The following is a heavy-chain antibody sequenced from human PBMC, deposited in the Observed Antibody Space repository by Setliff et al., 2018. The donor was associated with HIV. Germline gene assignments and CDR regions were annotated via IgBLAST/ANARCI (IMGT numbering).Heavy chain of an antibody. CDR3: ARAAASKNIRGEYYFDY. D-gene: IGHD3-16*01. J-gene: IGHJ4*02. Sequence: ASVKVSCKASGYTFTSYHLHWVRQAPGQRLEWMGWINAGNGDTKYSQKFQGRVTITRDTSTSTVYMELSSLRSEDMAVYYCARAAASKNIRGEYYFDYWGQGTLVTVSS. CDR1: GYTFTSYH. CDR2: INAGNGDT. V-gene: IGHV1-3*03.